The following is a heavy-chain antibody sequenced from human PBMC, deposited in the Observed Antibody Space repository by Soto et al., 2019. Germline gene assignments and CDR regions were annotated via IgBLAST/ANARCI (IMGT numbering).Heavy chain of an antibody. D-gene: IGHD2-2*01. CDR3: AREDSIIIPAVSDF. Sequence: GGSLRLSCTVSGFAFNNYGINRVRQAPGKGLEWVSSISKSDYTYYSDSVKGRFTISRDNAKNSVSLQMNTLRVEDTAVYYCAREDSIIIPAVSDFWGQGTLVTVSS. J-gene: IGHJ4*02. V-gene: IGHV3-21*01. CDR1: GFAFNNYG. CDR2: ISKSDYT.